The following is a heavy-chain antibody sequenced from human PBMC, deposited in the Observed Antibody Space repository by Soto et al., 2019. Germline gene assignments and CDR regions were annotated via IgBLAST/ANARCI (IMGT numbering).Heavy chain of an antibody. CDR2: ISYDGSFV. CDR1: GLTFSDYG. Sequence: GGSLRLSCVVSGLTFSDYGFHWVRQAPGKGLDWVAAISYDGSFVYYADSVRGRFTISRDNSRNTLDLQMNTLRHEDTAVYYCAKERGRNRNLAMDVWGQGTSVTVSS. J-gene: IGHJ6*02. D-gene: IGHD1-26*01. CDR3: AKERGRNRNLAMDV. V-gene: IGHV3-30*18.